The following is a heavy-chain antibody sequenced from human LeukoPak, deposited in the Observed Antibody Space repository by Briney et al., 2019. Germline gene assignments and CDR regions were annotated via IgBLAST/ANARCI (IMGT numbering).Heavy chain of an antibody. D-gene: IGHD2-2*01. CDR3: ATKEYCSSTSCYSLDAFDI. J-gene: IGHJ3*02. CDR2: INPNSGGT. Sequence: ASVKVSCKASGYTFTGYYMHWVRQAPGQGLEWMGWINPNSGGTNYAQKFQGGVTMTRDTSISTAYMELSRLRSDDTAVYYCATKEYCSSTSCYSLDAFDIWGQGTMVTVSS. V-gene: IGHV1-2*02. CDR1: GYTFTGYY.